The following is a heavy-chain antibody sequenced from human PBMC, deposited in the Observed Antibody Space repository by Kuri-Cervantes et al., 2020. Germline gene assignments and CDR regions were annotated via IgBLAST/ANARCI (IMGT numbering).Heavy chain of an antibody. CDR2: ISAYNGNT. D-gene: IGHD3-3*01. V-gene: IGHV1-18*01. Sequence: ASVKVSCKASGYTFTSYGISWVRQAPGQGLEWMGWISAYNGNTNYAQKLQGRVTMTTDTSTSTAYMELRSLRSDDTAVYYCARDILEGFSRANWFDPWGQGTLVTVSS. CDR1: GYTFTSYG. J-gene: IGHJ5*02. CDR3: ARDILEGFSRANWFDP.